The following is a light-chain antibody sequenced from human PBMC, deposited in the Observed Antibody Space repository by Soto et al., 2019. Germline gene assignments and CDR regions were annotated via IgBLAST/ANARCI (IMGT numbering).Light chain of an antibody. CDR1: QSVSSY. CDR3: QQRSNWPSLT. J-gene: IGKJ4*01. V-gene: IGKV3-11*01. CDR2: GAS. Sequence: IVLTQAPGTLSLSPGERATLSCRASQSVSSYLAWYQQKPGQAPRLLIYGASNRATGIPDRFSGSGSGTDFTLTISRLEPEDSAVYYCQQRSNWPSLTFGGGTKVDIK.